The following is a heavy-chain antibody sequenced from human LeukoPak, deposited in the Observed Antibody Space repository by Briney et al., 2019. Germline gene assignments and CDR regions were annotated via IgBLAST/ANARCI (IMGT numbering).Heavy chain of an antibody. CDR2: ISGSGGST. CDR3: AAAGTDYYYGMDV. CDR1: GFTFSSYA. V-gene: IGHV3-23*01. D-gene: IGHD6-13*01. J-gene: IGHJ6*02. Sequence: GGSLRLSCAASGFTFSSYAMSWVRQAPGKGLEWVSAISGSGGSTYYADSVKGRFTITRDNSKNTLYLQMNSLRAEDTAVYYCAAAGTDYYYGMDVWGQGTTVTVSS.